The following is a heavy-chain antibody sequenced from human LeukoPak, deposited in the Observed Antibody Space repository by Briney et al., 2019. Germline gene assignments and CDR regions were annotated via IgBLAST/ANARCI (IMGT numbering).Heavy chain of an antibody. CDR1: TFTFSTYW. CDR2: INQDGSVK. Sequence: GGSLRLSCAASTFTFSTYWMTWVRQAPGKGPEFVANINQDGSVKNYVDSVKGRFTISRDNAKNSLYLQMNSLRADDTAVYYCARDPGSSSFDYWGQGTLVNVSS. V-gene: IGHV3-7*01. CDR3: ARDPGSSSFDY. J-gene: IGHJ4*02. D-gene: IGHD6-13*01.